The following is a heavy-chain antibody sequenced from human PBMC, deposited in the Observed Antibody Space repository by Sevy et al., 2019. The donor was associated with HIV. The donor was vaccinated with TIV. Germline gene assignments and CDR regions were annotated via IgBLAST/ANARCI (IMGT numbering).Heavy chain of an antibody. D-gene: IGHD2-2*01. J-gene: IGHJ5*02. V-gene: IGHV3-48*01. CDR3: ARDSSYCSSTSCYRRYNWFDP. CDR2: ISSSSSTI. CDR1: GFTFSSYS. Sequence: GGSLRLSCAASGFTFSSYSMNWVRQAPGKGLEWVSYISSSSSTIYYADSVKGRFTISRDNAKNSLYLQMNSLRAEDTAVYYCARDSSYCSSTSCYRRYNWFDPWGQGTLVTVSS.